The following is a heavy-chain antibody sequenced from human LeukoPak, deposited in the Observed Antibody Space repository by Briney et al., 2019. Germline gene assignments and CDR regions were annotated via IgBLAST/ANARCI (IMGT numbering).Heavy chain of an antibody. V-gene: IGHV3-11*04. D-gene: IGHD3-9*01. J-gene: IGHJ4*02. CDR1: GFIFSDYY. CDR2: ISNGGTTM. CDR3: ARGLSWDILTGYPVPSFDY. Sequence: GGSLRLSCAASGFIFSDYYMSWIRQAPGKGLEWVSYISNGGTTMYYADSVKGRFTISRDNAKNSLYLQMNSLRAEDTAAYYCARGLSWDILTGYPVPSFDYWGQGTLVTVSS.